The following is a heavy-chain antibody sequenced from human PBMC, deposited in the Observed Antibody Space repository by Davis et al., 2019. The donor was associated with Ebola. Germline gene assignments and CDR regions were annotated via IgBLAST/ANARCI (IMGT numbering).Heavy chain of an antibody. CDR2: IWYDGSNK. CDR1: GFTFSSYG. J-gene: IGHJ6*02. D-gene: IGHD1-26*01. V-gene: IGHV3-33*03. Sequence: GGSLRLSCAASGFTFSSYGMHWVRQAPGKGLEWVAVIWYDGSNKYYADSVKGRFTISRDNAKNSLYLQMNSLRAEDTAVYYCATRYSGNFWDLYYYYGMDVWGQGTTVTVSS. CDR3: ATRYSGNFWDLYYYYGMDV.